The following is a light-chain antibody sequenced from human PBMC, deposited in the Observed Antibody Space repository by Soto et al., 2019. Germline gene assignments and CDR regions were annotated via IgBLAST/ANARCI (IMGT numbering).Light chain of an antibody. CDR2: DVS. V-gene: IGLV2-14*01. CDR1: SSDVGDYNY. CDR3: SSYTRSSALYVV. J-gene: IGLJ2*01. Sequence: QSALTQPASVSGSPGQSITISCTGTSSDVGDYNYASWYQQHPGKAPKLMIYDVSNRPSGVSNRFSGSKSGNTASLTISGLQAEDEADYYCSSYTRSSALYVVFGGGTQLTVL.